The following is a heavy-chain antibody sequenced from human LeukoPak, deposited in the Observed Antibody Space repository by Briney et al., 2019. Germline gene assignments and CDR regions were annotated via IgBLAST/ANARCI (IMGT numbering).Heavy chain of an antibody. V-gene: IGHV3-7*01. CDR2: IKQDGSEK. CDR1: GFTFSSSW. Sequence: GGSLRLSCAASGFTFSSSWMSWVRQAPGKGLEWVANIKQDGSEKYYVDSVKGRFTISRDNAKNSLYLQMNSLRAEDTAVYYCARDKDQGAAGYWGQGTLVTVSS. D-gene: IGHD6-13*01. CDR3: ARDKDQGAAGY. J-gene: IGHJ4*02.